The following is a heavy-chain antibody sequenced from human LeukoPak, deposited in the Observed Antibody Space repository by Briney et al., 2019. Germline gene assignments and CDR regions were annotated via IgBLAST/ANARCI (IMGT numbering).Heavy chain of an antibody. J-gene: IGHJ3*02. Sequence: ASVKVPCKASGYTFTSYYMRWVRQAPGQGLEWMGIINPSGGSTSYAQKFQGRVTMTRDTSTSTVYMELSSLRSEDTAVYYCASYPRELLGAFDIWGQGTMVTVSS. D-gene: IGHD1-26*01. CDR3: ASYPRELLGAFDI. CDR1: GYTFTSYY. V-gene: IGHV1-46*01. CDR2: INPSGGST.